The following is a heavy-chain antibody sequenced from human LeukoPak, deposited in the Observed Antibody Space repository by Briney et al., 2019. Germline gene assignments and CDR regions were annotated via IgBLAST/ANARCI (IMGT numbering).Heavy chain of an antibody. V-gene: IGHV3-7*01. CDR3: ARAYNYGADFDY. J-gene: IGHJ4*02. Sequence: GGSLRLSCAASGFIFRSHYMSWVRQAPGKGLEWVATIRKDGGEKFYVDSVRGRFTISRDNARTSLYLQMNGLRAEDTATYYCARAYNYGADFDYWGRGTLVTVSS. CDR2: IRKDGGEK. CDR1: GFIFRSHY. D-gene: IGHD5-18*01.